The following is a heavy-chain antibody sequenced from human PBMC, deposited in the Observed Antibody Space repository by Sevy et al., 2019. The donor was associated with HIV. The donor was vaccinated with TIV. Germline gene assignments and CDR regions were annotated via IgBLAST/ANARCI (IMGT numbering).Heavy chain of an antibody. D-gene: IGHD3-22*01. V-gene: IGHV3-49*03. CDR2: IRRRAFGGTI. J-gene: IGHJ4*02. CDR3: TRAEQYEYDSTSYYDYFDY. Sequence: GGSLRLSCTASGFTFGDYAVGWFRQAPGKGLEWVSFIRRRAFGGTIEYAASVKGRFTISKDDSQSTAYLQKNSLKTENTAVYYCTRAEQYEYDSTSYYDYFDYWGQGTLVTVSS. CDR1: GFTFGDYA.